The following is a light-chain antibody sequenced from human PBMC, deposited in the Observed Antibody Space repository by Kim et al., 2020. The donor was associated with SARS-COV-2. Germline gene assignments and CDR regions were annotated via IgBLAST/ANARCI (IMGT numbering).Light chain of an antibody. Sequence: SLSPGQRATLACRASQSVSTYLAWYQQRSGQAPRVLIYDASNRATGIPARFSGSGSGTDFTLTISSLQPEDFAVYYCQQRSSWPLTFGGGTKVDIK. CDR3: QQRSSWPLT. CDR2: DAS. J-gene: IGKJ4*01. V-gene: IGKV3-11*01. CDR1: QSVSTY.